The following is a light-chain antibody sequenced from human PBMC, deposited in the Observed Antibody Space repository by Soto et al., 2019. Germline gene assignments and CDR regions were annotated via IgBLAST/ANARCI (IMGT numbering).Light chain of an antibody. CDR1: SSDVGGYNY. CDR3: SSYTSSSFVV. CDR2: DVS. J-gene: IGLJ2*01. Sequence: QSALTQPASVSGSPGQSITISCTGTSSDVGGYNYVSWYQQHPGKAPKLMFYDVSNRPSGVSNRFSGSKSGNTASLTISGLQAEDEDDYYCSSYTSSSFVVFGGGTKLTVL. V-gene: IGLV2-14*01.